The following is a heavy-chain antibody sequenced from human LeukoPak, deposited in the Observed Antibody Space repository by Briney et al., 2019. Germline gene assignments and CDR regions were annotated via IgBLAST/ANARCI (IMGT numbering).Heavy chain of an antibody. D-gene: IGHD3-10*01. CDR2: IYYSGGP. CDR3: ARGVYYGSGKDY. V-gene: IGHV4-59*12. CDR1: GGSITGYY. J-gene: IGHJ4*02. Sequence: KTSETLSLTCTVSGGSITGYYWSWIRQPPGKGLEWIGYIYYSGGPKYNPSLKSRVTVSVDTSKNQFYLNLSSLTAADTAVYYCARGVYYGSGKDYWGQGTLVTVSS.